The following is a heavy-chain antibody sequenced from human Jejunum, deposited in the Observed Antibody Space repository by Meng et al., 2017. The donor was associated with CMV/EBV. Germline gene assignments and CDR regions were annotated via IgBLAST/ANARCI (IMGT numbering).Heavy chain of an antibody. D-gene: IGHD2-15*01. Sequence: CAASRFTFPNVAMNWVRQAPGKGLEWVSGIEDAGTNTHYGDCVKGRFTISRDNSKNTMYLQMNNLRDEDTAVYYCAKGRGSASWGHGTRVTVSS. CDR3: AKGRGSAS. J-gene: IGHJ4*03. CDR2: IEDAGTNT. V-gene: IGHV3-23*03. CDR1: RFTFPNVA.